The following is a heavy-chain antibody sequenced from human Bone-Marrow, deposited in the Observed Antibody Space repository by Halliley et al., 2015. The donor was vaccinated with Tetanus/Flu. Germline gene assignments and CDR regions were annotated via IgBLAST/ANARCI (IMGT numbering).Heavy chain of an antibody. J-gene: IGHJ4*02. CDR1: GYTFTDYA. CDR2: INAGTGNT. V-gene: IGHV1-3*01. CDR3: ARDRIVGDF. D-gene: IGHD2-15*01. Sequence: QLVQSGAEVKKPGASVRVSCRASGYTFTDYAMHWVRQAPGQGLEWMGWINAGTGNTKSAQRFQGRVTFSRDKFANTAYMELSSLSSEDTAVYYCARDRIVGDFWGQGTLVTVSS.